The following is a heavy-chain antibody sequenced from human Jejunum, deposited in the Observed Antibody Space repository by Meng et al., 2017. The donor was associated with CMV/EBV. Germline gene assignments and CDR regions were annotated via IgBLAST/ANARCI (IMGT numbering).Heavy chain of an antibody. D-gene: IGHD1-26*01. CDR1: GFSPSTSGEG. CDR2: IYRGDDK. J-gene: IGHJ4*02. V-gene: IGHV2-5*02. CDR3: AHFVGGYYPSRPDY. Sequence: QITLQESGPPLVKPTQTLTLTCSFSGFSPSTSGEGVCWIRQPPGKALEWLALIYRGDDKRYSPSLNSRLTIAKDTSKNEVVLTLTNMGPIDTGTYYCAHFVGGYYPSRPDYWGQGTLVTVSS.